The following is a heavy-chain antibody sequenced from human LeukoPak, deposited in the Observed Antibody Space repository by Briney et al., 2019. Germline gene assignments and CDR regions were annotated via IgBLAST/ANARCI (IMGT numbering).Heavy chain of an antibody. V-gene: IGHV1-18*01. D-gene: IGHD5-12*01. CDR2: ISAYNGNT. CDR1: GYRLITFG. Sequence: EASVKVSCKTSGYRLITFGINWVRQAPGQGLEWMGWISAYNGNTNYAQKLQGRVTMTSDTSTSTAYMELRSLRSDDTAVYYCARVPGGGYDYNPFDYWGQGTLVTVSS. J-gene: IGHJ4*02. CDR3: ARVPGGGYDYNPFDY.